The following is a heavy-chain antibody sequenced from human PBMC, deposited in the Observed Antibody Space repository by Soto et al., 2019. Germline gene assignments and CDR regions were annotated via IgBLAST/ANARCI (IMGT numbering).Heavy chain of an antibody. D-gene: IGHD2-2*01. Sequence: EVQLLESGGGLVQPGGSLRLSCAASGFTFSSYAMSWVRQAPGKGLEWVSAIRGSGDGTYYADSVKGRFTISRDNSKNTLYLQMNRLRVEETAVYDSAKDINAWPNDASDIWGQGRMVTGSS. CDR1: GFTFSSYA. J-gene: IGHJ3*02. V-gene: IGHV3-23*01. CDR3: AKDINAWPNDASDI. CDR2: IRGSGDGT.